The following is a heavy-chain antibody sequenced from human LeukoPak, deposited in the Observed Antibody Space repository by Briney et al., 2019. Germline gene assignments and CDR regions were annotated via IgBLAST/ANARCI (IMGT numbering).Heavy chain of an antibody. J-gene: IGHJ4*02. CDR3: ARDSGADIVVVPAASDY. CDR1: GGTFSSYA. V-gene: IGHV1-69*06. D-gene: IGHD2-2*01. CDR2: IIPIFGTA. Sequence: SVKVSCKASGGTFSSYAISWVRQAPGQGLEWMGGIIPIFGTANYAQKFQGRVTITADKSTSTAYMELGSLRSEDTAVYYCARDSGADIVVVPAASDYWGQGTLVTVSS.